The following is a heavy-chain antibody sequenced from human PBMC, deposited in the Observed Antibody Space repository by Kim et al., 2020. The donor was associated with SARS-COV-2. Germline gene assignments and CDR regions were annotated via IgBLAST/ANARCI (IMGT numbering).Heavy chain of an antibody. CDR3: ARVGILTGGVSWFDP. CDR1: GGSISSSNW. D-gene: IGHD3-9*01. V-gene: IGHV4-4*02. CDR2: IYHSGST. Sequence: SETLSLTCAVSGGSISSSNWWSWVRQPPGKGLEWIGEIYHSGSTNYNPSLKSRVTISVDKSKNQFSLKLSSVTAADTAVYYCARVGILTGGVSWFDPWGQGTLVTVSS. J-gene: IGHJ5*02.